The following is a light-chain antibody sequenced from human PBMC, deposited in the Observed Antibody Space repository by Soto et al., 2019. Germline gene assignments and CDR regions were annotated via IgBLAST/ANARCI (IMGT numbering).Light chain of an antibody. CDR2: EVT. V-gene: IGLV2-8*01. CDR3: TSYAGSNNLGV. CDR1: SSDVGAYNY. J-gene: IGLJ1*01. Sequence: QSVLTQPPSASGSPGQSVTISCTGTSSDVGAYNYVSWYQQHPGKAPKLVIYEVTNRPSGVPDRFSGSKSGNKASLTVSGLQAEDEADYYCTSYAGSNNLGVLGSGTKLTVL.